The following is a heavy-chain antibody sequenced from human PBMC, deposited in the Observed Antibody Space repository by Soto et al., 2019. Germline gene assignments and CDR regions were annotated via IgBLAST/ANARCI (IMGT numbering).Heavy chain of an antibody. CDR2: IFYSGDT. V-gene: IGHV4-59*11. CDR1: GDSLRNHY. CDR3: ARVSFFRGFDWLFAFDS. D-gene: IGHD3-9*01. J-gene: IGHJ4*02. Sequence: SETLSLTCSVSGDSLRNHYWSWIRQPPGSRLEWLGHIFYSGDTSSYNPSLKSRVSMSVDTSKNQFSLKLRSVSADDTAVYFCARVSFFRGFDWLFAFDSWGQGALVTVSS.